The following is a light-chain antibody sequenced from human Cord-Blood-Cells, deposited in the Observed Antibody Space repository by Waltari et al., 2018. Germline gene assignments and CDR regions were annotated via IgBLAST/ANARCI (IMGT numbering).Light chain of an antibody. V-gene: IGLV2-11*01. CDR1: SSDVGGYNY. CDR2: DVS. J-gene: IGLJ1*01. Sequence: QSALTQPRSVSGSPGQSVTIPCTGTSSDVGGYNYVSWYQQHPGKAPKLMIYDVSKRPSGVPDRFSGSKSGNTVSLTISGLQAEDEADYYCCSYAGSYVFGTGTKVTVL. CDR3: CSYAGSYV.